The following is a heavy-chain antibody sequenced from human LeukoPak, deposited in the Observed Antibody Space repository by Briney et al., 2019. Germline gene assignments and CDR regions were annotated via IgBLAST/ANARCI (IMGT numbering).Heavy chain of an antibody. V-gene: IGHV3-23*01. J-gene: IGHJ4*02. Sequence: GGSLRLSCLTSGFTLSTNAMSWVRQAPGKGLEWISGISGSGASTYYADSVKGRFTISRDDSRNTLYLQMNSLRGDDTAVYYCAKDVGKWESLHFFDYWGQGTLVTVSS. CDR3: AKDVGKWESLHFFDY. CDR2: ISGSGAST. D-gene: IGHD1-26*01. CDR1: GFTLSTNA.